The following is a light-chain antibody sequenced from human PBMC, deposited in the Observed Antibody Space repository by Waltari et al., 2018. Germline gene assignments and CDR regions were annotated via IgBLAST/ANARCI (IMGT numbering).Light chain of an antibody. J-gene: IGLJ3*02. CDR3: QTWGTGSWV. V-gene: IGLV4-69*01. CDR2: INSDDTH. Sequence: QLVLTQSPSASASLGASVKFTCTLSSGHSSYAIAWHQQQPEKGPRYLMKINSDDTHTKGDGIPDRFSGSSSGAERYLTISSLQSGDEADYYCQTWGTGSWVFGGGTKLTVL. CDR1: SGHSSYA.